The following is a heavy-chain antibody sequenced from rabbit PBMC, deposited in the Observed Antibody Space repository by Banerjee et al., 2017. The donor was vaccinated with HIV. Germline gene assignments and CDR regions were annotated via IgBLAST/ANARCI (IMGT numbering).Heavy chain of an antibody. CDR3: VRGYDDYGDYFNL. J-gene: IGHJ4*01. Sequence: QSLEESGGDLVKPEGSLTLTCTASGFSFSSYWMWWVRQAPGKGLEWIACIGAGSSGTTYYASWAKGRFTISRTSSTTVALQMTSLTAADTATYFCVRGYDDYGDYFNLWGPGTLVTVS. V-gene: IGHV1S40*01. CDR1: GFSFSSYW. CDR2: IGAGSSGTT. D-gene: IGHD2-1*01.